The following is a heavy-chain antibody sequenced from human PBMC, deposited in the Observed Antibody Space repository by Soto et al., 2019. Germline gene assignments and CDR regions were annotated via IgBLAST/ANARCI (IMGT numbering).Heavy chain of an antibody. J-gene: IGHJ6*02. Sequence: VASVKVSCKASGFTFTSSAVQWVRQARGQRLEWIGWIVVGSGNTNYAQKFQERVTITRDMSTSTAYMELSSLRSEDTAVYYCAAGGYYGSGSYDPLLYYYGMDVWGQGTTVTVS. D-gene: IGHD3-10*01. CDR2: IVVGSGNT. CDR3: AAGGYYGSGSYDPLLYYYGMDV. V-gene: IGHV1-58*01. CDR1: GFTFTSSA.